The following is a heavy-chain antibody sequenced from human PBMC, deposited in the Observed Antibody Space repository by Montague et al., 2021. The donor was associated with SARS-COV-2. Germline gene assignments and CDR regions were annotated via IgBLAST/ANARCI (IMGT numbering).Heavy chain of an antibody. CDR1: GDSISSFY. CDR2: IYSSGST. D-gene: IGHD4-17*01. J-gene: IGHJ6*02. CDR3: ARDYGDYSYYYGLDV. Sequence: SETLSLTCTVSGDSISSFYWNWIRQPAGKGLEWIGRIYSSGSTNYNPSLKSRVTMSVDTSKNQFSLKVSSVTAADTAVYYCARDYGDYSYYYGLDVWGQGTTVTVSS. V-gene: IGHV4-4*07.